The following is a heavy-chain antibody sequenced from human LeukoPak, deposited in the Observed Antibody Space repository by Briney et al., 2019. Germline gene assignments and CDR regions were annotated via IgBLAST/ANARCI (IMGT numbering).Heavy chain of an antibody. CDR2: IYYSGST. CDR1: GGSISGYY. CDR3: ARVAIPYDISPYYDGYMDV. Sequence: SETLSLTCAVPGGSISGYYWSWIRQSPDKGLKWIGYIYYSGSTNYNPSLQSRVTISVDTSKNQFSLKITSVTAADTAVYYCARVAIPYDISPYYDGYMDVWGKGTTVTVSS. D-gene: IGHD3-22*01. J-gene: IGHJ6*03. V-gene: IGHV4-59*01.